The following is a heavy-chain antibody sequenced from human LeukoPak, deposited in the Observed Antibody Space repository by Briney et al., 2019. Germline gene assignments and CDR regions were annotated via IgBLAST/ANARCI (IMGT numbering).Heavy chain of an antibody. CDR3: ASNSELLRAFDI. J-gene: IGHJ3*02. CDR1: GFTVSSNY. D-gene: IGHD1-26*01. V-gene: IGHV3-21*01. Sequence: PGGSLRLSCAASGFTVSSNYMSWVRQAPGKGLEWVSSISSSSSYIYYADSVKGRFTISRDNAKNSLYLQMNSLRAEDTAVYYCASNSELLRAFDIWGQGTMVTVSS. CDR2: ISSSSSYI.